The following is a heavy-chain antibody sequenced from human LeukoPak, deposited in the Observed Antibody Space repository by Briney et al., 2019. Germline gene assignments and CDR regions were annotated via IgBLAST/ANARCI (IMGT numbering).Heavy chain of an antibody. Sequence: ASVKVSCKASGYTFTGYYMHWVRQAPGQGLEWMGWINPNSGGTNYAQKFQGRVTMTRDTSISTAYMELSRLRSDDTAVYYCAKSYYTVTTYPGAFDIWGQGTMVTVSS. V-gene: IGHV1-2*02. CDR3: AKSYYTVTTYPGAFDI. D-gene: IGHD4-17*01. CDR1: GYTFTGYY. J-gene: IGHJ3*02. CDR2: INPNSGGT.